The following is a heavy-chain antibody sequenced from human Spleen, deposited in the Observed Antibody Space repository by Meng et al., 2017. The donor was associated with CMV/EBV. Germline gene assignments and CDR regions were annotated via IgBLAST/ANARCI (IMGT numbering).Heavy chain of an antibody. V-gene: IGHV3-21*01. D-gene: IGHD6-19*01. CDR2: ISSSSSYI. CDR1: GFTFSSYS. Sequence: GESLKISCAASGFTFSSYSMDWVRQAPGEGLEWVSSISSSSSYIYYADSVKGRFTISRDNAKNSLYLQMNSLRAEDTAVYYCATYSSGWYSGYWGQGTLVTVSS. CDR3: ATYSSGWYSGY. J-gene: IGHJ4*02.